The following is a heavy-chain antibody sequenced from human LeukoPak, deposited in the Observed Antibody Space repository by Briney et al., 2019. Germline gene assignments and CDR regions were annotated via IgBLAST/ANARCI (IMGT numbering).Heavy chain of an antibody. J-gene: IGHJ4*02. CDR2: IYPDDSDT. D-gene: IGHD2-2*01. CDR3: ARGYCSSTSCYRFDS. Sequence: GESLKISCKGSGYSFTTFWIGWVRQMPGKGLEWMGIIYPDDSDTRYSPSFQGQVTISADKSISTAYLQWSSLKASDTAMYYCARGYCSSTSCYRFDSWGQGTLVTVSS. CDR1: GYSFTTFW. V-gene: IGHV5-51*01.